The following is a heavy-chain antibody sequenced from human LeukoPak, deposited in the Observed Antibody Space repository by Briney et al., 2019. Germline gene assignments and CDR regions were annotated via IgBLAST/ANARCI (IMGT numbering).Heavy chain of an antibody. CDR2: INHSGST. J-gene: IGHJ5*02. V-gene: IGHV4-34*01. Sequence: SETLPLTCGVYGGPFRGYYWSWIRQPRGKGLEWIGEINHSGSTNYNPSLKSRVTISVDTSKNQFSLKLSSVTAADTAVYYCARGTSYSSATGWFDPWGQGTLVTVSS. CDR1: GGPFRGYY. CDR3: ARGTSYSSATGWFDP. D-gene: IGHD6-25*01.